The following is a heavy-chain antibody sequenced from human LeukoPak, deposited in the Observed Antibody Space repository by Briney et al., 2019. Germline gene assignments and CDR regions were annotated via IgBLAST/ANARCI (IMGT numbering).Heavy chain of an antibody. J-gene: IGHJ4*02. D-gene: IGHD6-19*01. CDR1: GGSISSGSYY. Sequence: PSETLSLTCTVSGGSISSGSYYWSWIRQPPGKGLEWLGYIYYSGSTNYNPSLKSRVTISVDTSKNQFSLKPSSVTAADTAVYYCARHPRRAVAGLDYWGQGTLVTVSS. CDR2: IYYSGST. CDR3: ARHPRRAVAGLDY. V-gene: IGHV4-61*01.